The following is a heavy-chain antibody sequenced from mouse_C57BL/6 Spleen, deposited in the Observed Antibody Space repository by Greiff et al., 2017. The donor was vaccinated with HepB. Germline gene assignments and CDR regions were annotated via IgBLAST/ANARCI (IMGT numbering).Heavy chain of an antibody. V-gene: IGHV5-9-1*02. CDR3: TREGYGVYFDV. J-gene: IGHJ1*03. CDR1: GFTFSSYA. D-gene: IGHD2-2*01. CDR2: ISSGGDYI. Sequence: EVQRVESGEGLVKPGGSLKLSCAASGFTFSSYAMSWVRQTPEKRLEWVSYISSGGDYIYYADTVKGRFTISRDNARNTLYLQMSSLKSEDTAMYYCTREGYGVYFDVWGTGTTVTVSS.